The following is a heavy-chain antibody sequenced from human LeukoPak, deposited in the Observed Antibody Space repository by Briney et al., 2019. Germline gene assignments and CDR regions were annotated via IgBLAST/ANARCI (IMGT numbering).Heavy chain of an antibody. CDR3: VRTGPHWYFEF. Sequence: GESLTTCCKGSGFIFATSCIGWVRQMPGKGLEWVGVIYPGDSDIRYSPSFQGQVTISVDKPISTTSLQWRSLKSPDTAMYYCVRTGPHWYFEFWGRGSLVTVSS. J-gene: IGHJ2*01. CDR2: IYPGDSDI. V-gene: IGHV5-51*04. CDR1: GFIFATSC.